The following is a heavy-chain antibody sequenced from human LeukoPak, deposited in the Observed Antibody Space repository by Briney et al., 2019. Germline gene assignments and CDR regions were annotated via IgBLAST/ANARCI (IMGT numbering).Heavy chain of an antibody. V-gene: IGHV3-48*03. D-gene: IGHD3-10*01. CDR1: GFTFSSYE. CDR3: AREGGYYGSGSN. J-gene: IGHJ4*02. Sequence: QPGGSLRLSCAASGFTFSSYEMNWVRQAPGKGLEWVSYISSSGSTIYYADSVKGRFAISRDNAKNSLYLQMNSLRAEDTAVYYCAREGGYYGSGSNWGQGTLVTVSS. CDR2: ISSSGSTI.